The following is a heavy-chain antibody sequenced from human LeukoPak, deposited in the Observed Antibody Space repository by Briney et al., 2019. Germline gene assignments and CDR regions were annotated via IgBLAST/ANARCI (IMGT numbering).Heavy chain of an antibody. J-gene: IGHJ4*02. D-gene: IGHD4-17*01. CDR1: GGTFSSYA. V-gene: IGHV1-69*04. Sequence: GASVKVSCKASGGTFSSYAISWVRQAPGQGLEWMGRIIPILGIANYAQKFQGRVTITADKSTSTAYMELSSLRSEDTAVYYCARDDYGDYDYFDYWGQGTLVTVSS. CDR2: IIPILGIA. CDR3: ARDDYGDYDYFDY.